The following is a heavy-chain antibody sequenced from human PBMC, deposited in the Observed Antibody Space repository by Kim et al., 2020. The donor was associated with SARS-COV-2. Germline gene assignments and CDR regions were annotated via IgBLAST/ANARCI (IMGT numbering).Heavy chain of an antibody. J-gene: IGHJ4*03. CDR2: VTRDGDNT. CDR1: GFIFSSYS. Sequence: GGSLRLSCSASGFIFSSYSMHWVRQAPGKGLEFVSAVTRDGDNTYYADSVKGRFIVSRDNSRNTVFLLMSSLRPEDTAVYYCVKGLALCAGDCYPSGAWGQGTLVTVSS. V-gene: IGHV3-64D*06. D-gene: IGHD2-21*02. CDR3: VKGLALCAGDCYPSGA.